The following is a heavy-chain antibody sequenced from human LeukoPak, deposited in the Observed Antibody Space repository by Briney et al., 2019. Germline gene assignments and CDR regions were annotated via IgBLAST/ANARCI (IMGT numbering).Heavy chain of an antibody. CDR1: GGSISSGSYY. J-gene: IGHJ4*02. V-gene: IGHV4-61*02. CDR2: IYTSGST. Sequence: PSETLSLTCTVSGGSISSGSYYWSWIRQPAGKGLEWTGRIYTSGSTNYNPSLKRRVTVSVDTSKNQFSLKLSSVTAADTAVYYCAGSGSYYFIDYWGQGTLVTVSS. CDR3: AGSGSYYFIDY. D-gene: IGHD1-26*01.